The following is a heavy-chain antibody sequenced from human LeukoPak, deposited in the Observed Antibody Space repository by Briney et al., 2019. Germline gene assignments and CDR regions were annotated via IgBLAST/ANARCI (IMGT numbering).Heavy chain of an antibody. D-gene: IGHD6-13*01. V-gene: IGHV4-34*01. Sequence: SETLSLTCAVYGGSFSGYYWSWIRQPPGKGLEWIGEINHSGSTNYNPSLKSRVTISVDTSKNQFSLKLSSVTAADTAVYYCARGSQYSSSIRWGQGTLVTVSS. J-gene: IGHJ4*02. CDR1: GGSFSGYY. CDR2: INHSGST. CDR3: ARGSQYSSSIR.